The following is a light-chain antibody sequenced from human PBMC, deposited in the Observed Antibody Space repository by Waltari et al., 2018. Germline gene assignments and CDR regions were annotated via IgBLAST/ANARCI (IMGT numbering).Light chain of an antibody. J-gene: IGKJ4*01. CDR1: QSVSGS. V-gene: IGKV3-11*01. CDR3: QQHTNWPPEVA. CDR2: DAS. Sequence: EIVLTQSPATLSLSLGERATLSCRASQSVSGSLVWYQQKPGQAPRLLIYDASNRATGIPARFSGSGSGTDFTLTISSLEAEDFAVYYCQQHTNWPPEVAFGGGTKVEIK.